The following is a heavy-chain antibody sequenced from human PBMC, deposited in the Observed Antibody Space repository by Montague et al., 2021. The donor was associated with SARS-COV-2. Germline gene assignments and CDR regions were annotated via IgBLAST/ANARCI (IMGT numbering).Heavy chain of an antibody. CDR2: INYSGST. V-gene: IGHV4-59*01. Sequence: SKTLSLTCTVSGDSMNNYYWSWIRQPPGKGLEWIGYINYSGSTHYNPSLQSRVTLSKDTSKNQFSLRLTSVTAADTAMYFCARAPIYRSSWYAYFDYWGQGTLVTVPS. J-gene: IGHJ4*02. CDR1: GDSMNNYY. D-gene: IGHD6-13*01. CDR3: ARAPIYRSSWYAYFDY.